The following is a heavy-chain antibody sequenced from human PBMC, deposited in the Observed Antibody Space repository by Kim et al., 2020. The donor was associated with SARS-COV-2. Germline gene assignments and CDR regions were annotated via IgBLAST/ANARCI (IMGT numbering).Heavy chain of an antibody. V-gene: IGHV3-7*01. CDR1: GFTFSSYW. CDR2: IGQDGTLT. D-gene: IGHD1-26*01. Sequence: GGSLRLSCAASGFTFSSYWMTWVRQAPGKGLEWVANIGQDGTLTYYVGSARGRFTVSRDNAKNSVYLQMNGLRAEDTAVYYCARDFSPDHGGSYYDALDIWGQGTMVTVSS. CDR3: ARDFSPDHGGSYYDALDI. J-gene: IGHJ3*02.